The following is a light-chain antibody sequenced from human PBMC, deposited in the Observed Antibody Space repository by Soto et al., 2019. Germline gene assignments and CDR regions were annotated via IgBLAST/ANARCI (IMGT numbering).Light chain of an antibody. CDR3: QQRSTWPLT. J-gene: IGKJ4*01. CDR1: QRVSRY. Sequence: EIVLTQSPATLSLSPGERATLSCRASQRVSRYLAWYQQKPGQAPRLLIYDASNRATGIPARFSGSGSGTDFTLTSSSLEPEDFAIYFCQQRSTWPLTFGGGTKVEIK. V-gene: IGKV3-11*01. CDR2: DAS.